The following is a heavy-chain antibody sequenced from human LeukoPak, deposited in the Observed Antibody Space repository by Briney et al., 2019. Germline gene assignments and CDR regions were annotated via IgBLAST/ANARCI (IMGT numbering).Heavy chain of an antibody. D-gene: IGHD3-22*01. CDR3: ARVASGYYHYYYYYMDV. CDR2: MNPNSGNT. J-gene: IGHJ6*03. CDR1: GCTFTSYD. V-gene: IGHV1-8*01. Sequence: ASVKVSCKASGCTFTSYDINWVRQATGQGLEWMGWMNPNSGNTGYAQKFQGRVTMTRNTSISTAYTELSSLRSEDTAVYYCARVASGYYHYYYYYMDVWGKGTTVIVSS.